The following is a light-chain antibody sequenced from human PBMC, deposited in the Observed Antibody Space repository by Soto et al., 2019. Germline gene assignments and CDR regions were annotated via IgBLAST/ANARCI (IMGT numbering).Light chain of an antibody. CDR2: DAY. CDR3: QHYLTWPLA. Sequence: ELVLTQSPATLSVSPGESATLSSRASQGVGSTLAWYQQKPGRAPRLLIYDAYIRATGIPARFSGAGSGTEFTLTISRLQSDDFAVYYCQHYLTWPLAFGGGTRVEI. J-gene: IGKJ4*01. CDR1: QGVGST. V-gene: IGKV3-15*01.